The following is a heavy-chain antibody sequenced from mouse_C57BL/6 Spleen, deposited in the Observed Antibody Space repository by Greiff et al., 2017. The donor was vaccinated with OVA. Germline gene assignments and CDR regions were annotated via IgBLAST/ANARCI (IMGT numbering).Heavy chain of an antibody. CDR2: ISDGGSYT. CDR3: ARDGGLYGNPSYFDY. Sequence: EVQLQESGGGLVKPGGSLKLSCAASGFTFSSYAMSWVRQTPEKRLEWVATISDGGSYTYYPDNVKGRFTISRDNAKNNLYLQMSHLKSEDTAMYYCARDGGLYGNPSYFDYWGQGTTLTVSS. V-gene: IGHV5-4*01. D-gene: IGHD2-1*01. J-gene: IGHJ2*01. CDR1: GFTFSSYA.